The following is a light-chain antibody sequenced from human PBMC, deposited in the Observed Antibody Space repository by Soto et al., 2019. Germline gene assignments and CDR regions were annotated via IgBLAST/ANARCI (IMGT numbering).Light chain of an antibody. V-gene: IGKV3-20*01. CDR3: QQYGSSLYT. Sequence: EIVLTQSPGTLSLSPGERATLSCRASQSVSSSYLVWYQQKPGQAPRLLIYGASSRATGIPDRFSGSGSGTDFILTISRLEPDDFAVYYCQQYGSSLYTFGQGTKLEIK. CDR1: QSVSSSY. J-gene: IGKJ2*01. CDR2: GAS.